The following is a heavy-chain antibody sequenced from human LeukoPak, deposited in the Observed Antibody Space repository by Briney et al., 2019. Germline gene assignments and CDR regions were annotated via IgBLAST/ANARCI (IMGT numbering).Heavy chain of an antibody. CDR2: ISAYNGNT. Sequence: ASVKVSCKASGFTFTSYGFTWVRQAPGQGLEWMGWISAYNGNTNYAQNFQGRVTMTTDTSTTTVYMELRSLRSDDTAVYYCARGGRDGMDVWGQGTTVTASS. J-gene: IGHJ6*02. D-gene: IGHD3-16*01. CDR1: GFTFTSYG. V-gene: IGHV1-18*01. CDR3: ARGGRDGMDV.